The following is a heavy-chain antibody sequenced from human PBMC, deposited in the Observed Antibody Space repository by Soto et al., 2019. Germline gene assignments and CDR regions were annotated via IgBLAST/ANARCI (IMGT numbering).Heavy chain of an antibody. V-gene: IGHV3-33*01. CDR1: GFTFSSYG. CDR2: IWYDGSNK. D-gene: IGHD3-10*01. CDR3: ARDPPHYYGTYGMDV. Sequence: GGSLRLSCAASGFTFSSYGMHWVRQAPGKGLEWVAVIWYDGSNKYYADSVKGRFTISRDNSKNTLYLQMNSLRAEDTAVYYCARDPPHYYGTYGMDVWGQGTTVTVSS. J-gene: IGHJ6*02.